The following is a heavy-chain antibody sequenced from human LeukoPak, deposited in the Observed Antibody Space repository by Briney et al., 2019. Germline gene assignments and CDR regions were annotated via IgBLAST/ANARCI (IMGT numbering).Heavy chain of an antibody. CDR1: GYTFTGYY. V-gene: IGHV1-2*02. CDR3: ARDRRVIIKRIDAFDI. D-gene: IGHD3-10*01. Sequence: ASVKVSCKASGYTFTGYYMHWVRQAPGQGLEWMGWINPNSGGTNYAQKFQGGVTMTRDTSISTAYMELSRLRSDDTAVYYCARDRRVIIKRIDAFDIWGQGTMVTVSS. J-gene: IGHJ3*02. CDR2: INPNSGGT.